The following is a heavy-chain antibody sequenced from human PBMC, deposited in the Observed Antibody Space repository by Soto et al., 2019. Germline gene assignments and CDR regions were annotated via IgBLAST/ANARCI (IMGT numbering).Heavy chain of an antibody. Sequence: GGSLRLSCAASGFTFSSYAMSWVRQAPGKGLEWVSGIGGSGGNTYYADSVKGRFTISRDNSKNTLFLQTNSLRAEDTAEYYCARVVRYFDTPYGMDVWGQGTTVTVSS. CDR2: IGGSGGNT. J-gene: IGHJ6*02. CDR1: GFTFSSYA. CDR3: ARVVRYFDTPYGMDV. V-gene: IGHV3-23*01. D-gene: IGHD3-9*01.